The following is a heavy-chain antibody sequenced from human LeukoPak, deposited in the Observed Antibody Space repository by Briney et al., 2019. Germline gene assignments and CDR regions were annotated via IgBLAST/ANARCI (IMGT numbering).Heavy chain of an antibody. V-gene: IGHV1-2*02. CDR3: ARGRPMVRVAMNPRPWFDP. CDR2: INPNSGGT. J-gene: IGHJ5*02. D-gene: IGHD3-10*01. CDR1: GYTFTGYY. Sequence: ASVKVSCKASGYTFTGYYMHWVRQAPGQGLEWMGWINPNSGGTNYAQKFQVRVTMTRDTSISTAYMELSRLRSDDTAVYYCARGRPMVRVAMNPRPWFDPWGQGTLVTVSS.